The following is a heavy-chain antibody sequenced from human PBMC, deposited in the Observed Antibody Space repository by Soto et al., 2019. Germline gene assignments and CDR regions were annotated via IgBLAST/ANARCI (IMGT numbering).Heavy chain of an antibody. CDR2: IYWNDDK. CDR3: AHSTSFVPRALDY. CDR1: GFSLSTNEVG. Sequence: GATPIKPTQTVGLTCTFSGFSLSTNEVGVGWIRQPPGQALEWLALIYWNDDKRYNPLLRSRLTITKDTSRNQVDLTMTNMDPVDTATYYCAHSTSFVPRALDYWGQGTQVTVSS. V-gene: IGHV2-5*01. J-gene: IGHJ4*02. D-gene: IGHD6-6*01.